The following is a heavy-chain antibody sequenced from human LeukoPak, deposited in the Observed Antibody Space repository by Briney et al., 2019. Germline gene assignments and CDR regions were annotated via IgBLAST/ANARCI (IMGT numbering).Heavy chain of an antibody. D-gene: IGHD6-6*01. J-gene: IGHJ4*02. Sequence: SETLSLTCAVYGGSFSGYYWSWIRQPAGKGLEWIGRIYTSGSTNYNPSLKSRVTMSVDTSKNQFSLKLSSVTAADTAVYYCARYSSSSSGGLTFDYWGQGTLVTVSS. CDR3: ARYSSSSSGGLTFDY. CDR2: IYTSGST. CDR1: GGSFSGYY. V-gene: IGHV4-59*10.